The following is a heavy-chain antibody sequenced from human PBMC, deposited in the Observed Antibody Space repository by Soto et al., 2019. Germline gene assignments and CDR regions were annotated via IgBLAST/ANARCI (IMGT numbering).Heavy chain of an antibody. D-gene: IGHD1-1*01. Sequence: QVHLVQSGAEVKKTGASVTVSCKGSGYAFTTYGITWVRQAPGQGLEWMGWISAHNGNTNYAPTLAGRVTVTRDTSTSTAYMELRSLKSDDTAVYYCARCRYGDYWGQGALVTVSS. V-gene: IGHV1-18*01. CDR1: GYAFTTYG. CDR2: ISAHNGNT. CDR3: ARCRYGDY. J-gene: IGHJ4*02.